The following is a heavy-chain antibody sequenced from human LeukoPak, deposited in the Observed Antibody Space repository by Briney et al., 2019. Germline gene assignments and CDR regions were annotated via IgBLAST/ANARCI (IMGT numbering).Heavy chain of an antibody. CDR1: GFTFSTYA. CDR3: ASGTEPLGGYFDH. Sequence: GGSLRLSCAASGFTFSTYAMNWVRQAPGKGLEWVSGIGGGDDDRYYADSVKGRFTISRDNSKSTLFLQMNSLRAEDTAVYYCASGTEPLGGYFDHWGQGTLVTVSS. V-gene: IGHV3-23*01. J-gene: IGHJ4*02. D-gene: IGHD1-14*01. CDR2: IGGGDDDR.